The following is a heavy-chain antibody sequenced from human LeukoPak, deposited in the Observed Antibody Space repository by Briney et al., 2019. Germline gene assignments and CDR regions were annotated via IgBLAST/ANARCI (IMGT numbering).Heavy chain of an antibody. CDR2: INTNTGNR. D-gene: IGHD6-19*01. CDR1: GYTFTSYA. Sequence: ASVKVACKASGYTFTSYAMNWLRQAPGQGREWMGWINTNTGNRTYVQGFTGRFVFYLYTSVSTAYLQISSLKAEDTDVYYCARESQWMILDYAFDIWGQGTMVTVSS. J-gene: IGHJ3*02. V-gene: IGHV7-4-1*02. CDR3: ARESQWMILDYAFDI.